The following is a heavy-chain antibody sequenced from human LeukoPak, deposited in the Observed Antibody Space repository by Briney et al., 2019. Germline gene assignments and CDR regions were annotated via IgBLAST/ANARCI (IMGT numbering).Heavy chain of an antibody. D-gene: IGHD4/OR15-4a*01. CDR2: IHYRERT. CDR1: GGSISGGIYR. V-gene: IGHV4-39*01. Sequence: SETLSLTCTVSGGSISGGIYRWGWIRQPPGKGLEWIGNIHYRERTYYHPSLKTRVTMSVDTSKSHFSLKLSSVTAADTAVYYCVRHDGRGGATMGAFDSWGQGSLVTVSS. CDR3: VRHDGRGGATMGAFDS. J-gene: IGHJ5*01.